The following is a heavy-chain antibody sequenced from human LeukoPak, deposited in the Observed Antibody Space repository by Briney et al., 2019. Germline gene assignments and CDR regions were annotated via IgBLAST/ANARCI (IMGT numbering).Heavy chain of an antibody. V-gene: IGHV1-46*01. CDR1: GYTFTSYY. J-gene: IGHJ4*02. CDR3: ARSGAYYYDSSGYLLAY. Sequence: ASVKVSCKASGYTFTSYYMHWVRQAPGQGLEWMGIINPSGGSTNYAQKFQGRVTMTRDTSTSTVYMELSSLRSEDTAVYYCARSGAYYYDSSGYLLAYWGQGTLVTVSS. CDR2: INPSGGST. D-gene: IGHD3-22*01.